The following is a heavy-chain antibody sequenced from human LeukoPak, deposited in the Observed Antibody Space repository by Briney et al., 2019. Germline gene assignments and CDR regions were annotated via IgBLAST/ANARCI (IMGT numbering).Heavy chain of an antibody. Sequence: PGGSLRLSCAASGFTFSSYGMSWVRQAPGKGLEGGSAISGSGGSTYYADSVKGRFTISRDNSKNTLYLQMNSLRAEDTAVYYCARLLYPYDSSQPYWGQGTLVTVSS. CDR1: GFTFSSYG. V-gene: IGHV3-23*01. J-gene: IGHJ4*02. CDR3: ARLLYPYDSSQPY. CDR2: ISGSGGST. D-gene: IGHD3-22*01.